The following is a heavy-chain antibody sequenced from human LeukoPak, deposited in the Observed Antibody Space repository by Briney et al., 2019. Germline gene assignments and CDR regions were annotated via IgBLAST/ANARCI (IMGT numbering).Heavy chain of an antibody. D-gene: IGHD1-1*01. CDR1: GGSISSSSYY. V-gene: IGHV4-39*01. Sequence: PSETLSLTCTVSGGSISSSSYYWGWIRQPPGKGLEWIGSIYYSGSTCYNPSLKSRVTISVDTSKNQFSLKLSSVTAADTAVYYCARQVLNTTGYYYYYMDVWGKGTTVTISS. J-gene: IGHJ6*03. CDR3: ARQVLNTTGYYYYYMDV. CDR2: IYYSGST.